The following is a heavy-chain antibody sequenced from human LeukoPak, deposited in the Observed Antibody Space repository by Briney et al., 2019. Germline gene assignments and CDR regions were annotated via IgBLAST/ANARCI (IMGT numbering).Heavy chain of an antibody. V-gene: IGHV1-69*04. CDR2: IIPILGIA. D-gene: IGHD3-10*01. CDR3: ASPNGSGSYYEREVYGMDV. CDR1: GGTFSSYA. Sequence: SVKVSCKASGGTFSSYAISWVRQAPGQGLEWMGRIIPILGIANYAQKFQGRVTITADKSTSTAYMELSSLRSEDTAVYYCASPNGSGSYYEREVYGMDVWGQGTTVTVSS. J-gene: IGHJ6*02.